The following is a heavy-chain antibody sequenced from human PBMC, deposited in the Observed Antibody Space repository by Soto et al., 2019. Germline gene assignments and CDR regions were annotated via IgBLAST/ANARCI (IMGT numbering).Heavy chain of an antibody. J-gene: IGHJ6*02. CDR3: ARDREKGGKYYYYGMDV. CDR1: GFTFSSYA. V-gene: IGHV3-30-3*01. CDR2: ISYDGSNK. Sequence: QVQLVESGGGVVQPGRSLRLSCAASGFTFSSYAMHWVRQAPGKGLEWVAVISYDGSNKYYADSVKGRFTISRDNSKNTLYLQMNSLRAEDTAGYYCARDREKGGKYYYYGMDVWGQGTTVTVSS. D-gene: IGHD3-16*01.